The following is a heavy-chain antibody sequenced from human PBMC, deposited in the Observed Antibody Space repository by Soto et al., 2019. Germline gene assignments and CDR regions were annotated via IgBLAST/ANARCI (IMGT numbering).Heavy chain of an antibody. CDR1: GFIFSDHY. D-gene: IGHD2-15*01. Sequence: EVQLVASGGGLVQPGGSLRLSCAASGFIFSDHYMDWVRQAPGKGLEWLGRSKNKANSYTTDYAASVKGRFTVSRDDSKNSLYLQMNRLKTEGTSGYYCTSAVSTTRASGLDVWGQGTTVTVSS. J-gene: IGHJ6*02. CDR2: SKNKANSYTT. V-gene: IGHV3-72*01. CDR3: TSAVSTTRASGLDV.